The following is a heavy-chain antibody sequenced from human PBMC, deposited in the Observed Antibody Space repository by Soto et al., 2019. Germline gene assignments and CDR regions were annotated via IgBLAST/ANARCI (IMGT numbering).Heavy chain of an antibody. V-gene: IGHV3-7*03. CDR3: ARGVVPETTEEPSDAFDI. J-gene: IGHJ3*02. D-gene: IGHD2-2*01. Sequence: GSLNLSCVASGVTFSSYWMSWVRQATGKGLEWVANIKQDGSEKYYVDSVKGRFTISRDNAKNSLYLQMNSLRAEDTAVYYCARGVVPETTEEPSDAFDIWGQGTMVTVPS. CDR2: IKQDGSEK. CDR1: GVTFSSYW.